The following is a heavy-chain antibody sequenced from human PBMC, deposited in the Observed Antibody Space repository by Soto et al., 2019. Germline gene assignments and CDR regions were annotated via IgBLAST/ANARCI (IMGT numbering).Heavy chain of an antibody. D-gene: IGHD3-22*01. J-gene: IGHJ4*02. Sequence: SETLSLTCAVYGGSFSGYYWSWIRQSPGKGLEWIGEINHSGSTNYNPSLKSRVSISVDTSKNQFSLKLSSVTAANTAVYDCARSDDYDSSGYSEFDYWGQGTLVTVSS. CDR2: INHSGST. CDR3: ARSDDYDSSGYSEFDY. V-gene: IGHV4-34*01. CDR1: GGSFSGYY.